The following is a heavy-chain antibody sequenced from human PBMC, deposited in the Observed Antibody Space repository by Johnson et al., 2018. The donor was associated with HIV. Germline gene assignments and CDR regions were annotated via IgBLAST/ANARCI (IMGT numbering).Heavy chain of an antibody. CDR2: IYSGGST. CDR3: ARGLGSRSAFDI. CDR1: GFTVSSNY. Sequence: VPLVESGGGLVQPGGSLRLSCAASGFTVSSNYMSWVRQAPGKGLEWVSVIYSGGSTYYADSVKGRFTISRDNSKNTLYLQMNSVRAEETAVYYCARGLGSRSAFDIWGQGTMVTVSS. D-gene: IGHD2-2*01. V-gene: IGHV3-66*01. J-gene: IGHJ3*02.